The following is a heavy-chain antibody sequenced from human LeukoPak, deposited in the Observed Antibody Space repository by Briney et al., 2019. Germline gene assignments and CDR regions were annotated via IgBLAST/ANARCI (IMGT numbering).Heavy chain of an antibody. Sequence: SETLSLTCTVSGDSISSTTYYWGWIRQSPGKGLEWIGSVYYSGSTFYNPSLSRRVTVSVDTSKNQFSLRLSSVTAADTAVYYCARARRRSNFGPMFGYWGQGTQVIVSS. CDR1: GDSISSTTYY. J-gene: IGHJ4*02. V-gene: IGHV4-39*01. CDR3: ARARRRSNFGPMFGY. CDR2: VYYSGST. D-gene: IGHD3-16*01.